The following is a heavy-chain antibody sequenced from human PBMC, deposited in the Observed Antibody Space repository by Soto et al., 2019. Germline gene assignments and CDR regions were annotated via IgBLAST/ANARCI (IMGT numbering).Heavy chain of an antibody. CDR2: INSDGSSA. Sequence: GGSLRLSCAPSGFIFRNYLMHWVRQAPGKGLVWISRINSDGSSASYADSVKGRFTISRDNAKNTLYLQMHSLRDEDTAVYYCARDGYNGFDYWGQGTLVTVSS. D-gene: IGHD5-12*01. CDR3: ARDGYNGFDY. V-gene: IGHV3-74*01. CDR1: GFIFRNYL. J-gene: IGHJ4*02.